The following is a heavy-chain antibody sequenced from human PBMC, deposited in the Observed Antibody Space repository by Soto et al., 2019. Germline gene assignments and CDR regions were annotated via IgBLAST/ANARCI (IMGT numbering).Heavy chain of an antibody. CDR2: IIPIFGTA. D-gene: IGHD3-16*01. V-gene: IGHV1-69*12. J-gene: IGHJ6*02. Sequence: QVQLVQSGAEVKKPGSSVKVSCKASGGTFSSYAINWVRQAPGQGLEWMGGIIPIFGTADYAQKFQGRVTITADPSTSTAYMALSSLRSEDTDVYYCAQCLLGVNYYYGMDVWGQGTTVTVSS. CDR1: GGTFSSYA. CDR3: AQCLLGVNYYYGMDV.